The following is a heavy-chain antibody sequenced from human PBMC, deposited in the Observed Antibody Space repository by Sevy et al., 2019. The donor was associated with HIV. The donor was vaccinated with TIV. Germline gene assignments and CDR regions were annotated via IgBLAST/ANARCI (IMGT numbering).Heavy chain of an antibody. V-gene: IGHV1-18*01. J-gene: IGHJ5*02. CDR1: GYTFTSYG. CDR2: ISAYNGNT. D-gene: IGHD6-13*01. CDR3: AGDEGRKQQLANLNWFDP. Sequence: ASVKVSCKASGYTFTSYGISWVRQAPGQGLEWMGWISAYNGNTNYAQKLQGRVTMTTDTSTSTAYMELRSLRSDETAVYYCAGDEGRKQQLANLNWFDPWGQGTLVTVSS.